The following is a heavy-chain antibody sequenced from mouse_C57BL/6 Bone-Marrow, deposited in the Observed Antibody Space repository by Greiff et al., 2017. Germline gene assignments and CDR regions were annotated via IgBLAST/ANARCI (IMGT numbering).Heavy chain of an antibody. V-gene: IGHV1-64*01. CDR1: GYTFTSYW. CDR3: ARSPAY. J-gene: IGHJ3*01. CDR2: IHPNSGST. Sequence: QVQLQQPGAELVKPGASVKLSCKASGYTFTSYWMHWVKQRPGQGLEWIRMIHPNSGSTNYNEKFKSKATLTVDKSSSTAYMQLSSQTSEDSAVYYCARSPAYWGQGTLVTVSA.